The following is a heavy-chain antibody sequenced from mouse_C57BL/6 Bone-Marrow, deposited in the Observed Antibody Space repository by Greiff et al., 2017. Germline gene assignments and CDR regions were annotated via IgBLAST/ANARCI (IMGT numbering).Heavy chain of an antibody. CDR3: ATTIDYLDY. CDR1: GFTFSSYG. J-gene: IGHJ2*01. V-gene: IGHV5-6*01. Sequence: EVQGVESGGDLVKPGGSLKLSCAASGFTFSSYGMSWVRQTPDKRLEWVATLSSGGSYTYYPDSVKGRFTISRDNAKNTLYLQMSSLKSEDTAMYYCATTIDYLDYWGQGTTLTVSS. D-gene: IGHD2-12*01. CDR2: LSSGGSYT.